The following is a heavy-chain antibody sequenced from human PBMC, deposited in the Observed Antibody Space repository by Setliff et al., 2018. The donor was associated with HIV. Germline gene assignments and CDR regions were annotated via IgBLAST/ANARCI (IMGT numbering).Heavy chain of an antibody. CDR3: ARILVAAAGTGFDP. D-gene: IGHD6-13*01. V-gene: IGHV4-4*02. CDR1: GGSISSSNW. Sequence: SETLSLTCAVSGGSISSSNWWSWVRQPPGKGLEWIGEIYHSGGANYNPSLKSRVIISIDKSKNKFSLKVSSVTAADTAVYYCARILVAAAGTGFDPWGQGILVTVSS. CDR2: IYHSGGA. J-gene: IGHJ5*02.